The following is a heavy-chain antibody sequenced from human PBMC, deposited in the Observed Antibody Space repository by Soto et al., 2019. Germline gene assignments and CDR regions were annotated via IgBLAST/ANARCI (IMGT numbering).Heavy chain of an antibody. CDR3: AKEKKYCSGGSCYLPYYFDY. CDR1: GFTFSSYA. D-gene: IGHD2-15*01. V-gene: IGHV3-23*01. J-gene: IGHJ4*02. CDR2: ISGSGGST. Sequence: PGGSLRLSCAASGFTFSSYAMSWVRQAPGKGLEWVSAISGSGGSTYYADSVKGRFTISRDNSKNTLYLQMNSLRAEDTAVYYCAKEKKYCSGGSCYLPYYFDYWGQGTLVTVSS.